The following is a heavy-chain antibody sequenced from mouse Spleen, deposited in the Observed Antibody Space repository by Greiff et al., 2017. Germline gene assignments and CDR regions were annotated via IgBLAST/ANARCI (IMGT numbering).Heavy chain of an antibody. Sequence: QVQLQQSGAELVRPGSSVKISCKASGYAFSSYWMNWVKQRPGQGLEWIGQIYPGDGDTNYNGKFKGKATLTADKSSSTAYMQLSSLTSEDSAVYFCASNYGVSLGYFDVWGAGTTVTVSS. CDR2: IYPGDGDT. CDR1: GYAFSSYW. CDR3: ASNYGVSLGYFDV. J-gene: IGHJ1*01. V-gene: IGHV1-80*01. D-gene: IGHD1-1*01.